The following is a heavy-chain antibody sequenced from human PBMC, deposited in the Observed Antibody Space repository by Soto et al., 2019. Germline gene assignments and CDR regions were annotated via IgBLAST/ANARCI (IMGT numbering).Heavy chain of an antibody. Sequence: EVQLVESGGDLVQPGGSLRLSCAASGFSFSNYWMTWVRQAPGKGLEWVANIKNDGSDKYYGASVKGRFTISRDNAXNXLXRQMDSLRAEDTAVYYCARRELVSCGGDCYSKYFQYWGQGTLVTVSS. J-gene: IGHJ1*01. CDR2: IKNDGSDK. CDR1: GFSFSNYW. D-gene: IGHD2-21*02. V-gene: IGHV3-7*01. CDR3: ARRELVSCGGDCYSKYFQY.